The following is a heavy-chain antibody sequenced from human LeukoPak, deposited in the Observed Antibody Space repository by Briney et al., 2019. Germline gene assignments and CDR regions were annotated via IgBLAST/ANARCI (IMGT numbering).Heavy chain of an antibody. Sequence: GGSLRLSCAASGFTFSSYWMNWARQAPGKGLEWVASINHNGNVNYYVDSVKGRFTISRDNAKNSQYLQMSNLRAEDTAVYFCARGGGLDVWGQGATVTVSS. CDR1: GFTFSSYW. CDR2: INHNGNVN. V-gene: IGHV3-7*03. CDR3: ARGGGLDV. J-gene: IGHJ6*02. D-gene: IGHD3-16*01.